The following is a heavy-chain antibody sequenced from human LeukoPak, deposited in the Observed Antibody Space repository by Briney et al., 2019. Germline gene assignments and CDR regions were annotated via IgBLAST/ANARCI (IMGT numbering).Heavy chain of an antibody. V-gene: IGHV1-2*02. CDR1: GYTFTGHY. CDR3: ARWRGYSSGWSGPFDD. Sequence: ASVKLCCTASGYTFTGHYMHWVRQAPGQGLEWMGWIDAKSGGTKYAQRFQGRITMTRDTSINTGYMELSSLTSDDTAVYYCARWRGYSSGWSGPFDDWGQRPGLPVSS. J-gene: IGHJ4*02. CDR2: IDAKSGGT. D-gene: IGHD6-13*01.